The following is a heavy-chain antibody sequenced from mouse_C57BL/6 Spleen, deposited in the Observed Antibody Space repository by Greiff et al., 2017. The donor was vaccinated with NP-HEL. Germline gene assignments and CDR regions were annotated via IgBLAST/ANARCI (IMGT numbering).Heavy chain of an antibody. CDR2: INPSSGYT. J-gene: IGHJ1*03. V-gene: IGHV1-7*01. CDR1: GYTFTSYW. D-gene: IGHD1-1*01. CDR3: ARWAGDYGSSLSYWYFDV. Sequence: VQLKQSGAELAKPGASVKLSCKASGYTFTSYWMHWVKQRPGQGLEWIGYINPSSGYTKYNQKFKDKATLTADKSSSTAYMQLSSLTYEDSAVYYCARWAGDYGSSLSYWYFDVWGTGTTVTVSS.